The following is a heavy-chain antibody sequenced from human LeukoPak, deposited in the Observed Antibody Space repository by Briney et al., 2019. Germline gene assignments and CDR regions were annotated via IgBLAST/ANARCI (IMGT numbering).Heavy chain of an antibody. Sequence: ASVKVSCKASGYSFTGYYIHWVRQAPGQGLEWMGWINPNSGGTNYAQKFQGRVTMTRDTSISTAYMELSRLTPDDTAVYYCARAPLEGFDYWGQGTLVTVSS. CDR3: ARAPLEGFDY. V-gene: IGHV1-2*02. CDR2: INPNSGGT. CDR1: GYSFTGYY. J-gene: IGHJ4*02.